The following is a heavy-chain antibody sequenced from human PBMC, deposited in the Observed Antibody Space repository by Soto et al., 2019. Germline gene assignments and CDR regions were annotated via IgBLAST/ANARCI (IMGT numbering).Heavy chain of an antibody. V-gene: IGHV1-3*04. Sequence: ASVKVSCKASGYTFISYAIHWVRQAPGQRLEWMGWINTGNGATKYSQNFQGRVAITRDTSASTVSMELSSLRSEDTAIYYCATRGKLDLDYWGQGTLVTVSS. CDR1: GYTFISYA. CDR3: ATRGKLDLDY. CDR2: INTGNGAT. J-gene: IGHJ4*02. D-gene: IGHD2-15*01.